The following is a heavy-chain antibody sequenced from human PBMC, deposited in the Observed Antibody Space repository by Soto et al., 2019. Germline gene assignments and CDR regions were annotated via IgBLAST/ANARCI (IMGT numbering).Heavy chain of an antibody. J-gene: IGHJ4*02. CDR3: ARVTLGLDS. CDR1: GGSISTYY. V-gene: IGHV4-59*12. Sequence: QVQLQESGPGLVKPSETLSLTCTVSGGSISTYYWTWIRQPPGKGLEWIGYNYHSGSANYNPSLKSRVTISVDTSKKQFSLKLSSVTAADTAVYYCARVTLGLDSWGQGILVTVSS. CDR2: NYHSGSA. D-gene: IGHD2-21*02.